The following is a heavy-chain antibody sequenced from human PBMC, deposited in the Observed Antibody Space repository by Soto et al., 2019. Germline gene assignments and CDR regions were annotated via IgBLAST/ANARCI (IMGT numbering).Heavy chain of an antibody. V-gene: IGHV4-34*01. J-gene: IGHJ5*02. CDR2: INHSGST. D-gene: IGHD2-8*01. CDR3: AGNPIVLMVYVGSRVQNWFDP. CDR1: GGSFSGYY. Sequence: PSETLSLTCAVYGGSFSGYYWSWIRQPPGKGLEWIGEINHSGSTNYNPSLKSRVTISVDTSKNQFSLKLSSVTAADTAVYYCAGNPIVLMVYVGSRVQNWFDPWGQGTLVTVSS.